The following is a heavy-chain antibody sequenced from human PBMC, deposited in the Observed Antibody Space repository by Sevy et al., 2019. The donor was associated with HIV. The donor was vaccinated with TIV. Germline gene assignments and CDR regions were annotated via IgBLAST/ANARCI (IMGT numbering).Heavy chain of an antibody. J-gene: IGHJ4*02. D-gene: IGHD2-21*01. CDR3: VKIDDY. Sequence: SETLSLTCSVSGGSISKIGNYWGWVRQPPGERLEWIGDIFHTGKTNYNPSLKSRVTISLDTSKNQFSLKLSSVTAADTAVYYCVKIDDYWGPGALVTVSS. CDR2: IFHTGKT. CDR1: GGSISKIGNY. V-gene: IGHV4-39*01.